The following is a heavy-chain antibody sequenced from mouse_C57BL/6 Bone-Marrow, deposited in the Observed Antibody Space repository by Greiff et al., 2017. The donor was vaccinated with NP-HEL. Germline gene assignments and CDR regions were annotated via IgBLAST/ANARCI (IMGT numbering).Heavy chain of an antibody. V-gene: IGHV1-52*01. CDR3: ARGWDSNYGSAMDY. Sequence: QVQLQQPGAELVRPGSSVKLSCKASGYTFTSYWMHWVKQRPIQGLEWIGNIDPSDSETHYNQKFKDKATLTVDKSSSTAYMQLSSLTSEDSAVYYCARGWDSNYGSAMDYWGQGTSVTVSS. CDR1: GYTFTSYW. CDR2: IDPSDSET. D-gene: IGHD2-5*01. J-gene: IGHJ4*01.